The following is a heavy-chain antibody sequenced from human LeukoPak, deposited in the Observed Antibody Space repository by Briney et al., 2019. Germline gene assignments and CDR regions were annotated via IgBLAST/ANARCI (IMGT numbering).Heavy chain of an antibody. Sequence: GGSLRLSCAASGFTFSNYGIHWVRQAPGKGLQWVAVIWSDGTNQYYADSVKGRFTISRDNSNKMVYLQMNSPRADDTGVYYCAKDAQRGFDYSNSLEYWGQGALVIVSS. J-gene: IGHJ4*02. D-gene: IGHD4-11*01. CDR2: IWSDGTNQ. CDR1: GFTFSNYG. V-gene: IGHV3-33*06. CDR3: AKDAQRGFDYSNSLEY.